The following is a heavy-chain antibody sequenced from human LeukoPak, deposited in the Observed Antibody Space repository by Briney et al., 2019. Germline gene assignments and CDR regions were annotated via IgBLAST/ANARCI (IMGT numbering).Heavy chain of an antibody. CDR2: ISSSGSTI. CDR1: GFTFKNYA. Sequence: GESLRLSCVVSGFTFKNYAMSWVRQAPGKGLEWVSYISSSGSTIYYADSVKGRFTISRDNSKNTLYLQMNSLRAEDTAVYYCARELGGSFDYWGQGTLVTVSS. D-gene: IGHD3-16*01. V-gene: IGHV3-48*01. CDR3: ARELGGSFDY. J-gene: IGHJ4*02.